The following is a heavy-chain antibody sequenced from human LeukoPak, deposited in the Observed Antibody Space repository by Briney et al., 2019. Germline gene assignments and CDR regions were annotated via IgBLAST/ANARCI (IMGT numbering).Heavy chain of an antibody. V-gene: IGHV1-2*06. CDR3: ARTSSPVGATSSNWFDP. CDR1: GYTFTGYY. CDR2: INPNSGGT. Sequence: ASVKVSCKASGYTFTGYYMHWVRQAPGQGLEWMGRINPNSGGTNYAQKFQGRVTMTRDTSISTAYMELRRLRSDDTAVYYCARTSSPVGATSSNWFDPWGQGTLVTVSS. D-gene: IGHD1-26*01. J-gene: IGHJ5*02.